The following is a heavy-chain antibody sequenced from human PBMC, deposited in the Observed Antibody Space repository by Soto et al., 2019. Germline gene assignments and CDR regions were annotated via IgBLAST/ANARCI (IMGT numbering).Heavy chain of an antibody. J-gene: IGHJ4*02. CDR2: ISGSGGST. Sequence: GGSLRLSCAASGFTFSSYAMSWVRQAPGKGLEWVSAISGSGGSTYYADSVKGRFTISRDNSKNTLYLQMNSLRAEDTAVYYCAEVGSFLRVYPGFDYWGQGTLVTVSS. CDR1: GFTFSSYA. V-gene: IGHV3-23*01. CDR3: AEVGSFLRVYPGFDY. D-gene: IGHD6-13*01.